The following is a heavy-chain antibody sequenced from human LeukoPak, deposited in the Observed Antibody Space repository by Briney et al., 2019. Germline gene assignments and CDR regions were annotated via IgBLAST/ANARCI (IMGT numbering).Heavy chain of an antibody. V-gene: IGHV5-51*01. D-gene: IGHD2-15*01. J-gene: IGHJ3*02. CDR1: GYIFISYW. Sequence: GESLKISCKGSGYIFISYWIGWVRQMPGKGLEWMGMIYLGNSKTRYSPSFQGQVTISDDKSISTAYLQWSRLKASDTAMYYCASRYCSGGSCYSDDPFDIWGQGTMVTVSS. CDR2: IYLGNSKT. CDR3: ASRYCSGGSCYSDDPFDI.